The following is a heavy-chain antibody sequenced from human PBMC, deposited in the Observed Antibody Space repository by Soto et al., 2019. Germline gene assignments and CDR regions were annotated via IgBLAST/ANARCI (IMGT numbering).Heavy chain of an antibody. D-gene: IGHD7-27*01. V-gene: IGHV3-30*18. CDR1: GFMFSDYS. J-gene: IGHJ6*02. Sequence: ESGGGVVQPGSSLRLSCVASGFMFSDYSMHWVRQTPGRGLEWVAVISFDGNYKYYAKSVKGRFTFARDNSKNTLSLQMNSLRVEDTAVYYCAKGVEANWGFYYGMDVWGQGTTVTVSS. CDR3: AKGVEANWGFYYGMDV. CDR2: ISFDGNYK.